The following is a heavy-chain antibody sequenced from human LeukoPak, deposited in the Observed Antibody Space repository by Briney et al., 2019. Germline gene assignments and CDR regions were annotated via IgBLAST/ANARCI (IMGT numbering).Heavy chain of an antibody. J-gene: IGHJ6*03. D-gene: IGHD5-18*01. CDR1: GYTFTSYY. CDR2: INPSGGGT. Sequence: GASVKVSCKASGYTFTSYYMHWVRQAPGQGLEWMGIINPSGGGTSYAQKFQGRVTMTRDMSTSTVYMELSSLRSEDTAVYYCARDGPGGYSSYYYMDVWGKGTTVTVSS. V-gene: IGHV1-46*01. CDR3: ARDGPGGYSSYYYMDV.